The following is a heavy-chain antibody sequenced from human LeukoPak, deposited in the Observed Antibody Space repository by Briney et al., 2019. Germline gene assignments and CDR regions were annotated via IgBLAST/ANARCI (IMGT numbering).Heavy chain of an antibody. CDR3: ARLDDFWSGSGAFDI. V-gene: IGHV4-39*01. CDR1: GGSINSNNHY. J-gene: IGHJ3*02. Sequence: SETLSLTCPVSGGSINSNNHYWGWIRQPPGKGLDWIGSIYYNGFSYFNPSLKSRVTMSVDTSKNQFSLNLRSVTAAGTAVYYCARLDDFWSGSGAFDIWGQGTMITVSS. D-gene: IGHD3-3*01. CDR2: IYYNGFS.